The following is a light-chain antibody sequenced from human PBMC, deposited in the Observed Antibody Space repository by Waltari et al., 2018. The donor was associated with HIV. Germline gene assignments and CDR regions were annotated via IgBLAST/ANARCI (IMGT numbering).Light chain of an antibody. Sequence: DIVMTQSPDSLAVSLGERATINCKSSQSVLYSSNNKNYLAWYQQKPGQPPKLLIYWASTRESGVPDRFSGSGSGTDFTLTISNLQAEDVAVYYCQQYYSTPLTFGGGTTVEIK. V-gene: IGKV4-1*01. CDR3: QQYYSTPLT. CDR1: QSVLYSSNNKNY. CDR2: WAS. J-gene: IGKJ4*01.